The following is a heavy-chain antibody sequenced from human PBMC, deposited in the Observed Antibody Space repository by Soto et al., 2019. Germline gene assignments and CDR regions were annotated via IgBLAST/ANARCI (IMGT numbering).Heavy chain of an antibody. CDR3: ARDWGTTTVTFDAFQH. J-gene: IGHJ1*01. CDR2: SIGSGDSA. CDR1: GFSFNSYS. D-gene: IGHD4-17*01. V-gene: IGHV3-23*01. Sequence: EVQLLESGGGLVQPGGSLRLSCAASGFSFNSYSMSWVRQAPGKGLEWVAGSIGSGDSAYYADSVKGRFTISRDNSKNTLSLQMNSLRAGDTAIYYCARDWGTTTVTFDAFQHWGQGTLVAVSS.